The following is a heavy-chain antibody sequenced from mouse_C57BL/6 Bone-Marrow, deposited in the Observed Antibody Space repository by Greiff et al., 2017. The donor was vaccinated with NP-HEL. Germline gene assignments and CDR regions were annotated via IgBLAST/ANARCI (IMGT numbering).Heavy chain of an antibody. J-gene: IGHJ1*03. Sequence: EVKLMESGGGLVQPGGSLKLSCAASGFTFSDYYMYWVRQTPEKRLEWVAYISNGGGSTYYPDTVQGRFTISRDNAKNTLYLQMSRLKSEDTAMYYCARRGDYWYFDVWGTGTTVTVSS. CDR2: ISNGGGST. V-gene: IGHV5-12*01. CDR1: GFTFSDYY. CDR3: ARRGDYWYFDV.